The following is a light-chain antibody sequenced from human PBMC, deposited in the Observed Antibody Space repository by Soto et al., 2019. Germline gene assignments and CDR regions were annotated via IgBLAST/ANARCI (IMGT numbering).Light chain of an antibody. V-gene: IGLV2-14*01. CDR3: SSYTSSSPHVV. CDR2: EVS. CDR1: SSDVGGYNY. J-gene: IGLJ2*01. Sequence: QSVLTQPASVSGSPGQSITISCTGTSSDVGGYNYVSWYQQHSGKAPKLMIYEVSNRPSGVSNRFSGSNSGNTASLTISGLQAEDEADYYCSSYTSSSPHVVFGGGPQLTVL.